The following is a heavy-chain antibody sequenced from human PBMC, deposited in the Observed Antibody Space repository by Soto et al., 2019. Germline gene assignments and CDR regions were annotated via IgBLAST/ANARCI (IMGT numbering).Heavy chain of an antibody. CDR3: ATFPGYEFNWYFDL. V-gene: IGHV1-24*01. CDR1: GYTLTELS. CDR2: FDPEDGET. J-gene: IGHJ2*01. Sequence: ASVKVSCKVSGYTLTELSMRWVRQAPGKGLEWMGGFDPEDGETIYAQKFQGRVTMTEDTSTDTAYMELSSLRSEDTAVYYCATFPGYEFNWYFDLWGRGTLVTVSS. D-gene: IGHD3-3*01.